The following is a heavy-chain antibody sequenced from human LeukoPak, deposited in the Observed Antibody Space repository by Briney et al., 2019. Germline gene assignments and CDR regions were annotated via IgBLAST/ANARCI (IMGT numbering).Heavy chain of an antibody. V-gene: IGHV4-59*01. Sequence: SETLSLTCTVSGDSISNYYWSWIRQPPGKGLEWIGYVYSSGSTNYNPSLKSRVTISVDTSKNQFSLKLSSVTAADTAVYYCARVGIYSTSWALDYWGQGTLVTASS. CDR3: ARVGIYSTSWALDY. CDR2: VYSSGST. J-gene: IGHJ4*02. D-gene: IGHD6-13*01. CDR1: GDSISNYY.